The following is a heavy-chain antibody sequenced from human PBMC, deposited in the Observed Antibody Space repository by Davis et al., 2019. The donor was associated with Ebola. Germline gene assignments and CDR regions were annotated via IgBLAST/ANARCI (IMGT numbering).Heavy chain of an antibody. D-gene: IGHD3-10*01. J-gene: IGHJ4*02. CDR2: ISGSGGST. V-gene: IGHV3-23*01. CDR1: GFTFSSSA. CDR3: ATGSGSGSYPGRTVDH. Sequence: GESLKISCAASGFTFSSSAMSWVRPAPRQGLERVSAISGSGGSTYYADSVKGRFTISRDNSKNTLYLQMNSLRVDDTAVYYCATGSGSGSYPGRTVDHWGQGTLVTVSS.